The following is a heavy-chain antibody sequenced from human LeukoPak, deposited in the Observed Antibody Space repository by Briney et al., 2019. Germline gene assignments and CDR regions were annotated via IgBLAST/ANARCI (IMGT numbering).Heavy chain of an antibody. CDR2: IIPIFGTA. D-gene: IGHD2-2*01. CDR1: GGTFSSYA. CDR3: AGSRTEQYPNSPFDY. V-gene: IGHV1-69*01. Sequence: GSSVKVSCKASGGTFSSYAISWVRQAPGQGLEWMGGIIPIFGTANYAQKFQGRVTITADESTSTAYMELSSLRSEDTAVYYCAGSRTEQYPNSPFDYWGQGTLVTVSS. J-gene: IGHJ4*02.